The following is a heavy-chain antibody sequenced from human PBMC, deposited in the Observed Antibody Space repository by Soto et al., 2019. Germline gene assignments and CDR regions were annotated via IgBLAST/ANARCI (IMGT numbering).Heavy chain of an antibody. D-gene: IGHD3-16*02. J-gene: IGHJ4*02. CDR3: TSGLGELSVRGDDY. V-gene: IGHV3-73*01. CDR1: GFTFSDST. Sequence: EVQLVESGGGLVQPGGSLKVSCAASGFTFSDSTIHWVRQASGKGLEWVGRIRSKANNYATAYAASVKGRFTICRDDSKNTAYLKMNSLKIEDTAVYYCTSGLGELSVRGDDYWGQGTLVTVSS. CDR2: IRSKANNYAT.